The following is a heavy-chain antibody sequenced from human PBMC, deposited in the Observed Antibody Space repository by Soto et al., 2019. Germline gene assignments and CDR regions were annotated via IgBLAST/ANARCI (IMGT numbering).Heavy chain of an antibody. V-gene: IGHV3-64D*08. CDR2: ISSNGGST. CDR1: GFTFSSYA. J-gene: IGHJ6*02. D-gene: IGHD3-3*01. CDR3: VKDTANYDFWSGYYTPLYYYYYGMDV. Sequence: GGSLRLSCSASGFTFSSYAMHWVRQAPGKGLEYVSAISSNGGSTYYADSVKGRFTISRDNSKNTLYLQMSSLRAEDTAVYYCVKDTANYDFWSGYYTPLYYYYYGMDVWGQGTTVTVSS.